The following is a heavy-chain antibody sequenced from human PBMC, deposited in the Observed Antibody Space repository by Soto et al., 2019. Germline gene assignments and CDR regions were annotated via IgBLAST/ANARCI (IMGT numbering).Heavy chain of an antibody. V-gene: IGHV1-18*01. CDR2: ISAYNGNT. CDR1: GYTFTSYG. D-gene: IGHD4-17*01. J-gene: IGHJ5*02. Sequence: ASVKVSCKASGYTFTSYGISWVRQAPGQGLEWVGWISAYNGNTNYAQKLQGRVTMTTGTSTSTAYMELRSLRSDDTAVYYCARDPNDYGDYPNWFDPCGQGTLVTVSS. CDR3: ARDPNDYGDYPNWFDP.